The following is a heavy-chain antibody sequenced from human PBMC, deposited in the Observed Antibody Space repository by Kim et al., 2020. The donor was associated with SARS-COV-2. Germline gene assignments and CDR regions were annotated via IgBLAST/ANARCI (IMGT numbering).Heavy chain of an antibody. CDR3: ARGPSPWFFDS. D-gene: IGHD3-9*01. Sequence: YYTDSVRGRFTISADNSKNTLFLQMSSLRVDDTAVYYCARGPSPWFFDSWGQGTPVTVSS. J-gene: IGHJ4*02. V-gene: IGHV3-53*01.